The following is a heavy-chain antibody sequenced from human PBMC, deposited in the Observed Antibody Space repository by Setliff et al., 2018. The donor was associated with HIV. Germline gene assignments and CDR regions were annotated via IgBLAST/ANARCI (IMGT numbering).Heavy chain of an antibody. CDR3: ARGPAAGGYYFDY. V-gene: IGHV4-61*02. Sequence: SETLSLTCSVSGGSISSGTDFWSWLRPPAGKGLEWVGRIYTSGSTKYNPSLDSRVTISVDTTNKQFPLNMRSVTAADTAVYCCARGPAAGGYYFDYWGQGTLVTVSS. D-gene: IGHD6-13*01. CDR1: GGSISSGTDF. J-gene: IGHJ4*02. CDR2: IYTSGST.